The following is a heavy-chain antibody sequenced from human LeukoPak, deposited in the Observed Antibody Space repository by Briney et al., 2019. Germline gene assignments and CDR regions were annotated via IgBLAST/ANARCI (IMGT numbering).Heavy chain of an antibody. CDR1: GFTFSSYS. V-gene: IGHV3-48*02. D-gene: IGHD6-19*01. CDR2: ISTSSGTI. CDR3: ARTLTGMAVAGPKGFDY. J-gene: IGHJ4*02. Sequence: PGGSLRLSCAASGFTFSSYSMNWVRQAPGEGLEWVSYISTSSGTIYYADSVKGRFTISRDNAKNSLYLQMNSLRDEDTAVYYCARTLTGMAVAGPKGFDYWGQGSLVTVSS.